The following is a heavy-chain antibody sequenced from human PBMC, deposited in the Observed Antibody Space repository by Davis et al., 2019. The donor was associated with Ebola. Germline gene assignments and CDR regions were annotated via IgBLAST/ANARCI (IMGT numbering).Heavy chain of an antibody. V-gene: IGHV3-11*05. D-gene: IGHD5-24*01. CDR3: ARVDGYNADYDY. Sequence: GRFTISRDNAKNSLYLQMNSLRAEDTAVYYCARVDGYNADYDYWGQGTLVTVSS. J-gene: IGHJ4*02.